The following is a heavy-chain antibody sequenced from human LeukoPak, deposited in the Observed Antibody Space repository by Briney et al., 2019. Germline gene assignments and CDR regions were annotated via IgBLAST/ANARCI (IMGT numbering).Heavy chain of an antibody. D-gene: IGHD1-26*01. J-gene: IGHJ4*02. CDR1: GGSISSYY. CDR2: IYYSGST. Sequence: PSDTLSLTCTVSGGSISSYYWSWIRQPPGKGLEWIGYIYYSGSTNYNPSLKSRVTISVDTSKNQFSLKLSSVTAADTAVYYCARGVGATGSYTEFDYWGQGTLVTVSS. V-gene: IGHV4-59*07. CDR3: ARGVGATGSYTEFDY.